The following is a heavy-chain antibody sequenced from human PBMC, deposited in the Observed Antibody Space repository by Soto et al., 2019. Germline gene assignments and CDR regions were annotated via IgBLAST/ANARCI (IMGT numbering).Heavy chain of an antibody. CDR3: AKGGSWPSA. Sequence: PXGSLMLSWAASGFTFDDYAMHLVRQAPGKGLEWVSLISWDGGSTYYADSVKGRFTISRDNSKNSLYLQMNSLRAEDTALYYCAKGGSWPSAWGQGTLVTVSS. V-gene: IGHV3-43D*04. CDR2: ISWDGGST. CDR1: GFTFDDYA. J-gene: IGHJ4*02. D-gene: IGHD6-13*01.